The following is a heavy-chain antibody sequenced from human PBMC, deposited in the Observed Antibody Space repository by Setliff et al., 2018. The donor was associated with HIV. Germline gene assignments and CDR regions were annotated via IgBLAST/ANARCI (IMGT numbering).Heavy chain of an antibody. CDR2: TNDGHGNT. CDR1: GGTFSGHA. Sequence: ASVKVSCKASGGTFSGHAIHWVRQAPGQRLEWMGWTNDGHGNTKYSLEFQGRLSITRDTSASTSYMELSSLRSEDTAIYYCAREAAAGSGGALDIWGQGTRVTVSS. J-gene: IGHJ3*02. V-gene: IGHV1-3*02. D-gene: IGHD6-25*01. CDR3: AREAAAGSGGALDI.